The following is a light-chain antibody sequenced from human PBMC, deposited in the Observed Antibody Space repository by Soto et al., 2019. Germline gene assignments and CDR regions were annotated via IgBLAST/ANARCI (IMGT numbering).Light chain of an antibody. CDR1: SSDVGGYNY. CDR3: SSYTSSSNYV. Sequence: QCALRQPASVSGSPGHSITISCTGTSSDVGGYNYVSWYQQQSGKAPKLMIHEVSNRPSGVSNRFSGSKSGNTASLTISGLQAEEEADYYCSSYTSSSNYVFGTGTKVTVL. J-gene: IGLJ1*01. CDR2: EVS. V-gene: IGLV2-14*01.